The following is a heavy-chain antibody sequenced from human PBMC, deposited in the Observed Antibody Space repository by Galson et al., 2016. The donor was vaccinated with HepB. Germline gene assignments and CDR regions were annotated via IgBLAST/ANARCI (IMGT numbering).Heavy chain of an antibody. J-gene: IGHJ4*02. Sequence: TLSLTCTVSGGSVSSGSYLWTWLRQPAGKGLEWVGRIYVGGNPNYHPSLKSRVTISLDTSKNQFSLKLTSVTAADTAVYYCARLDYWGRGTLVTVSS. CDR3: ARLDY. CDR2: IYVGGNP. V-gene: IGHV4-61*02. CDR1: GGSVSSGSYL.